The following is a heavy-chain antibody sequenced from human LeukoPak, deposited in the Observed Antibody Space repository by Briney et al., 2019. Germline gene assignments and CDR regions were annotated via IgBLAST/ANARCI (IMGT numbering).Heavy chain of an antibody. Sequence: PVKVSCKASGGTFSSYAISWVRQAPGQGLEWMGGIILIFDTANYAQKFKGRLTITADKSTSTAYMELSSLRSEDTAVYYCARERHDYGDFDYWGQGTLVTVSS. CDR3: ARERHDYGDFDY. J-gene: IGHJ4*02. CDR2: IILIFDTA. V-gene: IGHV1-69*06. D-gene: IGHD4-17*01. CDR1: GGTFSSYA.